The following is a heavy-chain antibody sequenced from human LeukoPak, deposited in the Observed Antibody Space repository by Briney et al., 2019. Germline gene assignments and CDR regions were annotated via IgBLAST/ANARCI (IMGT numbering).Heavy chain of an antibody. J-gene: IGHJ5*02. V-gene: IGHV4-59*08. CDR2: MFSSGST. CDR3: ARRYCSGGSCHEGFDP. D-gene: IGHD2-15*01. CDR1: GGSISGYY. Sequence: PSETLSLTCTVSGGSISGYYWNWIRQPPGKGREWIGYMFSSGSTNYNPSLKSRVTISVDTSKNQFSLKLSSVTAADTAVYYCARRYCSGGSCHEGFDPWGQGTLVTVSS.